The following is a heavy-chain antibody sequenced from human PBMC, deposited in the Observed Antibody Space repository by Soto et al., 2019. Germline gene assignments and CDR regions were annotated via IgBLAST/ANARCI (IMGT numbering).Heavy chain of an antibody. J-gene: IGHJ6*03. CDR3: ATQAPYSSSPYYYYYLDF. CDR2: INHTGST. D-gene: IGHD6-6*01. V-gene: IGHV4-34*01. Sequence: SETLSLTCAVYGGSFSGYYWSWIRQSPGKGLEWIGEINHTGSTNYNPSLKSRATISVDTSKNQFSLKLNSVTAADTAVYYCATQAPYSSSPYYYYYLDFWGKGTTVTVSS. CDR1: GGSFSGYY.